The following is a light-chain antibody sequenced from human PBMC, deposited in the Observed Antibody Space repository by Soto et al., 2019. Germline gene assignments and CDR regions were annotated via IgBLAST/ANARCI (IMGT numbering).Light chain of an antibody. V-gene: IGLV2-14*01. CDR2: EVS. Sequence: QSALTQPASVSGSPGQSITISCTGTSRDVGGYNYVFWYQQHPGKDPKLMIYEVSNLPSGVSNRFSGYKSVNTASLTISGLQAEDEADYYCSSYTSSSTVVFGGGTKVTVL. CDR3: SSYTSSSTVV. CDR1: SRDVGGYNY. J-gene: IGLJ2*01.